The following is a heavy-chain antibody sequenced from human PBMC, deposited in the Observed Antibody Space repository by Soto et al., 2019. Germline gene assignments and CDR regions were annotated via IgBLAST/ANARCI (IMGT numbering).Heavy chain of an antibody. D-gene: IGHD1-26*01. CDR1: EFTFSTYA. Sequence: EVQLLESGGGLIQPGGSLRLSCADSEFTFSTYAMTWVRQAPGKGLEWVSAISGGGGSTYYADSVKGRFTISRDNSKNTLYLQMNSRKAEDTGVYCCAKKFVSGNYPWGMDVWGQGTTVTVSS. V-gene: IGHV3-23*01. CDR3: AKKFVSGNYPWGMDV. CDR2: ISGGGGST. J-gene: IGHJ6*02.